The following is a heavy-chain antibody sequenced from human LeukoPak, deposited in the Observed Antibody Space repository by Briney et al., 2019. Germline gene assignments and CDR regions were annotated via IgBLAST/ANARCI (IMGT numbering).Heavy chain of an antibody. D-gene: IGHD6-13*01. J-gene: IGHJ4*02. V-gene: IGHV3-23*01. CDR3: AKGIRRYPEPSSWSCFDY. Sequence: RAGGSLRLSCAASGFPFSSYAMSWAPQARGKGVEWISSISGCGVSTYYVDSVKGRFTVSRDNSDNTLYLQMNSLRAEDTAVYYCAKGIRRYPEPSSWSCFDYWGQGTLVTVSS. CDR1: GFPFSSYA. CDR2: ISGCGVST.